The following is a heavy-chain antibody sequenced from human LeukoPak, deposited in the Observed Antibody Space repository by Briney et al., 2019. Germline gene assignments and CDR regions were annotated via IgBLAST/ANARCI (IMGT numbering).Heavy chain of an antibody. V-gene: IGHV4-39*07. CDR2: INHSGST. D-gene: IGHD3-3*01. CDR1: GGSISSSSYY. CDR3: ARGLYYDFWSGYMVPFDY. Sequence: SETLSLTCTVSGGSISSSSYYWGWIRQPPGKGLEWIGEINHSGSTNYNPSLKSRVTISVDTSKNQFSLKLSSVTAADTAVYYCARGLYYDFWSGYMVPFDYWGQGTLVTVSS. J-gene: IGHJ4*02.